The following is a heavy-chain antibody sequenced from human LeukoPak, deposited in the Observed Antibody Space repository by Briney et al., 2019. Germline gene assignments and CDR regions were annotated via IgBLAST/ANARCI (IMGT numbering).Heavy chain of an antibody. CDR3: ASPSLRGSNAFDI. D-gene: IGHD1-26*01. CDR1: GFTFNNYA. Sequence: SGGSLRLSCAASGFTFNNYAMSWVRQAPGKGLEWVSAISGSGSSTYYADFVKGRFTISRDNSKNTLYLQMNSLRAEDTAVYYCASPSLRGSNAFDIWGQGTMVTVSS. J-gene: IGHJ3*02. CDR2: ISGSGSST. V-gene: IGHV3-23*01.